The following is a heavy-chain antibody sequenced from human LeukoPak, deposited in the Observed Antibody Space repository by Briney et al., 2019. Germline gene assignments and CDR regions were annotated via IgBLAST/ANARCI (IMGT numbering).Heavy chain of an antibody. Sequence: GGSLRLSCAASGFTFSSYGMNWVRQTPGQGLEWVSSITSGSSHIYYADSVKGRFTISRDNAKSSLYLQMNSLRAEDTVVYYCARDPYSGSYGADYYYYMDVWGKGTTVTISS. CDR2: ITSGSSHI. CDR3: ARDPYSGSYGADYYYYMDV. J-gene: IGHJ6*03. CDR1: GFTFSSYG. D-gene: IGHD1-26*01. V-gene: IGHV3-21*01.